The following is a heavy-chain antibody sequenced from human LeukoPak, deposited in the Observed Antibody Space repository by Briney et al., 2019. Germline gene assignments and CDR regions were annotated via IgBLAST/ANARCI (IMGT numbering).Heavy chain of an antibody. D-gene: IGHD6-19*01. Sequence: GRSLRLSCAASGFTFGSYGMHWVRQAPGKGLEWVAVISYDGSNKYYADSVKGRFTISRDNSKNTLYLQMNSLRAEDTAVYYCAKLAVAGTDYWGQGTLVTVSS. J-gene: IGHJ4*02. V-gene: IGHV3-30*18. CDR1: GFTFGSYG. CDR2: ISYDGSNK. CDR3: AKLAVAGTDY.